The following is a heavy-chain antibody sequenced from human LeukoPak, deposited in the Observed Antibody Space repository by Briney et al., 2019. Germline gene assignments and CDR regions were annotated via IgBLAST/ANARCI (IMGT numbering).Heavy chain of an antibody. CDR1: GGSISSGGYS. D-gene: IGHD3-22*01. CDR2: IYHSGST. J-gene: IGHJ4*02. V-gene: IGHV4-30-2*01. Sequence: PSQTLSLTCAVSGGSISSGGYSWSWIRQPPGKGLEWIGYIYHSGSTYYNPSLKSRVTISVDRSKNQFSLKLSSVTAADTAIYYCARENPSGYYNRPIDYWGQGTLVTVPS. CDR3: ARENPSGYYNRPIDY.